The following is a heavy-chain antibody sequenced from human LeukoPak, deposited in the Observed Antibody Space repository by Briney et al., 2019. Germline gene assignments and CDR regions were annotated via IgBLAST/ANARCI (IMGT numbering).Heavy chain of an antibody. CDR3: ARVGSIDY. J-gene: IGHJ4*02. Sequence: GGSLRLSCAASGFTFNEFWMFWVRQVPAKGLVWVSRINSDGSSTSYADSVKGRFTISRDNAKNTLYLQMNSLRAEDTAVYYCARVGSIDYWGQGTLVTVSS. CDR2: INSDGSST. D-gene: IGHD2-15*01. V-gene: IGHV3-74*01. CDR1: GFTFNEFW.